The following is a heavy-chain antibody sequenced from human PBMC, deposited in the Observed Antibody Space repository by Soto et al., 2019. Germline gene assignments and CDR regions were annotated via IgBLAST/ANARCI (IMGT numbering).Heavy chain of an antibody. CDR1: GFTFSTYS. V-gene: IGHV3-21*01. CDR3: ARVRSYSYGQGYGMDV. J-gene: IGHJ6*02. CDR2: ISSSSGYI. D-gene: IGHD5-18*01. Sequence: EVQLVESGGCLVKPGGSLRLSCAASGFTFSTYSMNWVRQAPGKGLEWVSSISSSSGYIYYADSVKGRFTISRDDAQNSLSLQMNSLRAEDTAVYYCARVRSYSYGQGYGMDVWGQGTTVTVSS.